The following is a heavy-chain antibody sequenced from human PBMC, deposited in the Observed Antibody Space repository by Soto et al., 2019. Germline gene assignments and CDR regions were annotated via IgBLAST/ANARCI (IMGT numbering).Heavy chain of an antibody. CDR3: ASQLPSIISYFFDY. Sequence: GGSLRLSCAASGLAFNNYAMTWVRQAPGKGLEWVSSINSNGGATYYADSVMGRFTISRHNPRSTLYLQMNNLRAEDTAIYYCASQLPSIISYFFDYWGQGTLVTVSS. CDR2: INSNGGAT. J-gene: IGHJ4*02. V-gene: IGHV3-23*01. CDR1: GLAFNNYA. D-gene: IGHD2-2*01.